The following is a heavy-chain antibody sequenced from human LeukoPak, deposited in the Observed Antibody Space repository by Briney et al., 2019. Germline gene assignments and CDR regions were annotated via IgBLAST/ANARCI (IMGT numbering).Heavy chain of an antibody. D-gene: IGHD2-15*01. V-gene: IGHV3-30*04. CDR2: ISYDGSNK. CDR3: ARGGLPAAFDI. J-gene: IGHJ3*02. CDR1: GFTFSSYA. Sequence: GGSLRLSCAASGFTFSSYAMHWVRQAPGKGLEWVAVISYDGSNKYYADSVKGRFTISRDNAKNTVYLQMNSLRAEDTAVYYCARGGLPAAFDIWGQGTMVTVSS.